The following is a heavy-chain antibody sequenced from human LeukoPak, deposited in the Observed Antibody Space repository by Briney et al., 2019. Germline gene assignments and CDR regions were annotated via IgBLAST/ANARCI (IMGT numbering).Heavy chain of an antibody. CDR3: ARGHNPHYDFWSGYPLYNWFDP. J-gene: IGHJ5*02. CDR2: IYTSGST. Sequence: PSETLSLTCTVSGGSISSYYWSWIRQPAGKGLEWIGRIYTSGSTNYNPSLKSRVTMSVDTSKNQFSLKLSSVTAADTAVYYCARGHNPHYDFWSGYPLYNWFDPWGQGTLVTVSS. D-gene: IGHD3-3*01. V-gene: IGHV4-4*07. CDR1: GGSISSYY.